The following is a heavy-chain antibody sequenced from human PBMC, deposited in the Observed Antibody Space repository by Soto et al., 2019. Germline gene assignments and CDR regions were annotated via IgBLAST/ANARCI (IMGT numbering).Heavy chain of an antibody. CDR3: ARGITVFGMGEYYYGMDV. D-gene: IGHD3-3*01. J-gene: IGHJ6*02. CDR2: INPNSGGT. V-gene: IGHV1-2*04. Sequence: ASVKVSCKASGYTFTGYYMHWVRQAPGQGLEWMGWINPNSGGTNYAQKFQGWVTMTRDTSISTAYMELSRLRSDDTAVYYCARGITVFGMGEYYYGMDVWGQGTTVTVSS. CDR1: GYTFTGYY.